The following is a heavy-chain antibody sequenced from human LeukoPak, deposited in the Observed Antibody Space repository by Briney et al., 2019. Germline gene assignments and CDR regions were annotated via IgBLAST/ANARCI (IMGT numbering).Heavy chain of an antibody. CDR1: GYTFTSYD. Sequence: ASVKVSCKASGYTFTSYDINWVRQVTGQGLEWMGWMNPNSGDTGYPQKFQGRVTMTRDTSITTAYMELSSLTAEDTAVYYCARSGFGSGISFDLWGQGTLVTVSS. CDR2: MNPNSGDT. V-gene: IGHV1-8*01. D-gene: IGHD3-10*01. J-gene: IGHJ5*02. CDR3: ARSGFGSGISFDL.